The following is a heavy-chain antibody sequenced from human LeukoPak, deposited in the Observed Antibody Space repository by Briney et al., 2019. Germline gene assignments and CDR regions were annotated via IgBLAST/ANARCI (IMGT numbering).Heavy chain of an antibody. Sequence: SETLSLTCTVSGGSISSYYWSWIRQPPGKGLEWIGYIYYSGSTYYNPSLKSRVTISLDTSKNQFSLKLSSVTAANTAVYFCARTHDYGGNTDFDYWGQGILVTVSS. D-gene: IGHD4-23*01. J-gene: IGHJ4*02. CDR2: IYYSGST. V-gene: IGHV4-59*01. CDR3: ARTHDYGGNTDFDY. CDR1: GGSISSYY.